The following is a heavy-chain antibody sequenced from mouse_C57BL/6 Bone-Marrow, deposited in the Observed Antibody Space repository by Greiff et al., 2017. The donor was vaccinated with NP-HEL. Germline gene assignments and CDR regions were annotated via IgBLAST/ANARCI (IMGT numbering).Heavy chain of an antibody. D-gene: IGHD1-1*01. V-gene: IGHV14-4*01. CDR1: GFNFTDDY. J-gene: IGHJ2*01. CDR2: IDPDNGDT. Sequence: VQLQQSGAELVRPGASVKLSCTASGFNFTDDYMHWVKQRPEQGLEWIGWIDPDNGDTEYASKFQGKATMTVDTSSNTAYLQLSSLTSEDTAVYYCCMKYYGNCDSFDYWGQGTPLTVSS. CDR3: CMKYYGNCDSFDY.